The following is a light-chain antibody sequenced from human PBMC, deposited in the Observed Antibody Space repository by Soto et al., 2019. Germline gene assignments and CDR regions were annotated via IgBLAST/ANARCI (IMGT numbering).Light chain of an antibody. J-gene: IGKJ5*01. V-gene: IGKV1-33*01. CDR2: DAS. Sequence: VIVTMTCQASQDISNYLNWYQQKPGKAPKLLIYDASNLETGAPSRFSGGGSGTDFTFTISSLQPEDIGIYYCQQYDNRSITFGQGTRLEIK. CDR3: QQYDNRSIT. CDR1: QDISNY.